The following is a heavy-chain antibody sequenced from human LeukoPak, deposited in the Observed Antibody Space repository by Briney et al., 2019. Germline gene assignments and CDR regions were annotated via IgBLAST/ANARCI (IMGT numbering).Heavy chain of an antibody. CDR3: ASSSPNYYDSRVYWGNNYMDV. CDR1: GGTFSSYA. Sequence: SVKVSCKASGGTFSSYAISWVRQAPGQGLEWMGGIIPIFGTANYAQKFQGRVTITADKSTSTAYMELSSLRSEDTAVYYCASSSPNYYDSRVYWGNNYMDVWAKGTRVTVSS. V-gene: IGHV1-69*06. J-gene: IGHJ6*03. CDR2: IIPIFGTA. D-gene: IGHD3-22*01.